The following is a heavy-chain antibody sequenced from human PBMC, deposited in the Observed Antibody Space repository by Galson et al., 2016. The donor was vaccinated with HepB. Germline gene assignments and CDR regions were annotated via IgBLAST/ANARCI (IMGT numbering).Heavy chain of an antibody. CDR2: IWFNGFNK. CDR3: AKDRVAVAGNDYYYGMDV. J-gene: IGHJ6*02. CDR1: RFTFSNFA. D-gene: IGHD6-19*01. Sequence: SLRLSCAASRFTFSNFAMYWVRQAPGKGLEWVAVIWFNGFNKYYADSVKGRFTVSRDNSKDTLYLQTNSLRAEDTAVYYCAKDRVAVAGNDYYYGMDVWGQGTTVTVSS. V-gene: IGHV3-33*06.